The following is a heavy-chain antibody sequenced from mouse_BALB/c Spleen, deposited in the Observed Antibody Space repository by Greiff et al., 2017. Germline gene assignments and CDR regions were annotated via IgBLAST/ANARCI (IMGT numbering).Heavy chain of an antibody. CDR1: GFTFSSFG. V-gene: IGHV5-17*02. J-gene: IGHJ4*01. CDR3: ARKAFLYAMDY. CDR2: ISSGSSTI. Sequence: EVKLMESGGGLVQPGGSRKLSCAASGFTFSSFGMHWVRQAPEKGLEWVAYISSGSSTIYYADTVKGRFTISRDNPKNTLFLQMTSLRSEDTAMYYCARKAFLYAMDYWGQGTSVTVSS.